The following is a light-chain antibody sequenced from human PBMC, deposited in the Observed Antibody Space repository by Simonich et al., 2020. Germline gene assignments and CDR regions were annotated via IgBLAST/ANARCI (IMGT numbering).Light chain of an antibody. Sequence: QSALTQPPSASGSPGQSVTISCTGTNSDVGGYNYVSWYQQHPGKAPKLMIYAVIKRPSGVPDRFSGSKSGNTASLTVSGLQAEDEADYYCSSYAGSNNVVFGGGTKLTVL. V-gene: IGLV2-8*01. J-gene: IGLJ2*01. CDR1: NSDVGGYNY. CDR2: AVI. CDR3: SSYAGSNNVV.